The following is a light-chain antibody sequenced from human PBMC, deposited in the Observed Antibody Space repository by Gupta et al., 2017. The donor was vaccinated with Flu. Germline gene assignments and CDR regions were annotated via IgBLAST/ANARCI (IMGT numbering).Light chain of an antibody. J-gene: IGKJ1*01. CDR2: KAS. V-gene: IGKV2-30*01. Sequence: DALMTQSPLSLPVTLGQPASISCRSSQSLVFIDGSAYLSWFHQRPGQSPRRLIYKASSRDSGVPDRFSGSGSGTDFTLKISRVEAEDVGVYYCRQSEGWPWTFGQGTKVEIK. CDR3: RQSEGWPWT. CDR1: QSLVFIDGSAY.